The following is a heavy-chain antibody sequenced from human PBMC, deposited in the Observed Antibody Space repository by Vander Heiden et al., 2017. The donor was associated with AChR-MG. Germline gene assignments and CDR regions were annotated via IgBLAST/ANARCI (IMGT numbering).Heavy chain of an antibody. CDR2: IYESGTT. V-gene: IGHV4-39*01. J-gene: IGHJ4*02. Sequence: QLQESGPGLVRPSETLSLTCTVPGGSVGSRGYYWGWIRQSHGKGLESIGNIYESGTTYYNPSLKSRVSISVDTSNNQISLRVDSMTAADTAVYYCARGTVFQSLDSWGQGTLVTVSS. CDR1: GGSVGSRGYY. CDR3: ARGTVFQSLDS. D-gene: IGHD3-3*01.